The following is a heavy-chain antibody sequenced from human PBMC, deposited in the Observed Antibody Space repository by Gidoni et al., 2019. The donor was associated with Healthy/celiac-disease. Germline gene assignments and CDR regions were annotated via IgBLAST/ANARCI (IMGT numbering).Heavy chain of an antibody. J-gene: IGHJ5*02. D-gene: IGHD3-3*01. V-gene: IGHV4-4*02. CDR2: IYHSGST. CDR1: GGSISSSNW. CDR3: ARDGGGGDFWSGLGWFDP. Sequence: QVQLQESGPGLVKPSGTLSLTCAVSGGSISSSNWWSWVRQPPGKGLEWIGEIYHSGSTNYNPSLKSRVTISVDKSKNQFSLKLSSVTAADTAVYYCARDGGGGDFWSGLGWFDPWGQGTLVTVSS.